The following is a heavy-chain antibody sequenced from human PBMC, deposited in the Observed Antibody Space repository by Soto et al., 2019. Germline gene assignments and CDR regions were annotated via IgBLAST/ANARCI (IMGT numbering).Heavy chain of an antibody. Sequence: QVQLLQSGPEVKKPGASVKVSCKTSGYTFTTYYVHWVRQAPGQGLEWMGRIHTSGGQIIYSQKCQDRVAVSRDTSMNAVYLELSSRRSDDTDVYYCANDGHKYDFDYWGQGSLFTVSS. CDR3: ANDGHKYDFDY. CDR2: IHTSGGQI. D-gene: IGHD3-3*01. CDR1: GYTFTTYY. J-gene: IGHJ4*02. V-gene: IGHV1-46*01.